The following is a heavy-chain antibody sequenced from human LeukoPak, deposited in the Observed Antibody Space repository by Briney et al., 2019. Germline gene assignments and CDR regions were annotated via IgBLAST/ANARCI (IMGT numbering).Heavy chain of an antibody. CDR1: GGSISSSSYY. CDR3: ARYGITGTTRMGYFDY. V-gene: IGHV4-61*02. Sequence: SETLSLTCTVSGGSISSSSYYWSWIRQPAGKGLEWIGRIYTSGSTNYNSSLNSRVTISVDTSKTQFSLKLTSVTAADTAVYSCARYGITGTTRMGYFDYWGQGTLVTVSS. CDR2: IYTSGST. J-gene: IGHJ4*02. D-gene: IGHD1-7*01.